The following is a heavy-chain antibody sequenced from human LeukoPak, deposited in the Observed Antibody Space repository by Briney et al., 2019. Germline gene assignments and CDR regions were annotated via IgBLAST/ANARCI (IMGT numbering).Heavy chain of an antibody. V-gene: IGHV1-18*01. J-gene: IGHJ4*02. CDR3: ARGQFWRRVRGVTPDY. CDR2: INAYNGNT. D-gene: IGHD3-10*01. CDR1: GYTFTSYG. Sequence: ASVKVSCKASGYTFTSYGINWVRQAPGQGLEWMGWINAYNGNTTYAQKLQGRVTMTTDTSTSTAYMELRSPRTADTAVYYCARGQFWRRVRGVTPDYWGQGTLVTVSS.